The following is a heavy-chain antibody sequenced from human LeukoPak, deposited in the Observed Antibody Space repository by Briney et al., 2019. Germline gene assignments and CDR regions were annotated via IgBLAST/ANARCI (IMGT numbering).Heavy chain of an antibody. Sequence: GGSLRLSCAASGFTFTSYGMSWVRQAPGKGLEWVANIKQDGSEKYYVDSVKGRFTISRDNAKNSLYLQMNSLRAEDTAVYYCARDQLELRDYFDYWGQGTLVTVSS. D-gene: IGHD1-7*01. CDR3: ARDQLELRDYFDY. CDR1: GFTFTSYG. J-gene: IGHJ4*02. V-gene: IGHV3-7*01. CDR2: IKQDGSEK.